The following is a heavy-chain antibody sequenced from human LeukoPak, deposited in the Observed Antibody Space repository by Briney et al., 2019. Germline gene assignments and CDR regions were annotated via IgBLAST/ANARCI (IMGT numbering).Heavy chain of an antibody. V-gene: IGHV3-11*01. CDR3: AREAAGSKDAFDI. Sequence: GGSLRLSCAASGFTFSDYYMSWIRQAPGKGLEWVSYISSSGSTIYYADSVKGRSTISRDNAKNSLYLQMNSLRAEDTAVYYCAREAAGSKDAFDIWAKGQWSPSLQ. D-gene: IGHD2-15*01. CDR2: ISSSGSTI. CDR1: GFTFSDYY. J-gene: IGHJ3*02.